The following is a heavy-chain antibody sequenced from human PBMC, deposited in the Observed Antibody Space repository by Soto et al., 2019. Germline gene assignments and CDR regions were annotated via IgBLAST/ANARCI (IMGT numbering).Heavy chain of an antibody. V-gene: IGHV3-21*01. CDR3: AREAEGIVVSRNFDL. J-gene: IGHJ5*02. Sequence: EVQLVESGGGLVKPGGSLRLSCVASGLTFSSYSMNWVRQAPGKGLEWVSSISSSSSYIYFADAVRGRFTISRDNAKNSVYLQMNSLRAGDTAVYYCAREAEGIVVSRNFDLWGQGTLVTVSS. D-gene: IGHD6-19*01. CDR1: GLTFSSYS. CDR2: ISSSSSYI.